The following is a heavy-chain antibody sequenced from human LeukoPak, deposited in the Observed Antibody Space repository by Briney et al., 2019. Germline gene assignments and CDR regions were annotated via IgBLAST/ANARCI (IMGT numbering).Heavy chain of an antibody. CDR2: IRSTANGYAT. J-gene: IGHJ4*02. CDR1: GFTSSGSA. Sequence: PGGSLRLSRAPSGFTSSGSALHWVRPASGEGREWVGRIRSTANGYATAYAASVKGRFTISRYDSKYTAYLQMDRLKTEDTAVYYCTGKFYGSGSYADFDYWGQGTLVTVSS. D-gene: IGHD3-10*01. V-gene: IGHV3-73*01. CDR3: TGKFYGSGSYADFDY.